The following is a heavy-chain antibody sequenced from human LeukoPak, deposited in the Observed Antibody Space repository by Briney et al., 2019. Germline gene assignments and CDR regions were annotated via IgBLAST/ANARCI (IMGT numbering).Heavy chain of an antibody. CDR3: ARGGNYVWGSYDY. V-gene: IGHV3-74*01. J-gene: IGHJ4*02. Sequence: PGGSLRLSCSASGFTFSSYLMHWVRQAPGKGLVWVSHMDRDGSFTIYADSVKGRFTISRDNARNTLDLQMNSLRAEDTAVYYCARGGNYVWGSYDYWGQGPLVTVSS. CDR2: MDRDGSFT. D-gene: IGHD3-16*01. CDR1: GFTFSSYL.